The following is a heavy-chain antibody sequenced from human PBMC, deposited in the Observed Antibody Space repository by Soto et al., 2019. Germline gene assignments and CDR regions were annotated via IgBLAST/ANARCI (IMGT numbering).Heavy chain of an antibody. CDR1: GGTFSRYP. V-gene: IGHV1-69*12. Sequence: QVQLVQSGAEVKKPGSSLKVSCKASGGTFSRYPITWVRQAPGQGLEWMGGIIPIFGTTNYAQKFQGRVTITADESTSTAYMEMSSLRSEATAVYYCARGVHFGSQDGFDIWGQGTMVTVSS. J-gene: IGHJ3*02. CDR2: IIPIFGTT. D-gene: IGHD1-26*01. CDR3: ARGVHFGSQDGFDI.